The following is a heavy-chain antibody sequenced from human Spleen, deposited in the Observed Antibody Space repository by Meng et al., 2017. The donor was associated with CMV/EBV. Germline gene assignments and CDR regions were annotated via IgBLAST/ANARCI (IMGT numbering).Heavy chain of an antibody. CDR2: TYHSGST. CDR3: ARIERRRILKYCGSDCSTTDY. V-gene: IGHV4-4*02. D-gene: IGHD2-21*02. Sequence: SKLCTWVLQVPGKGLSWSGETYHSGSTNYTPSLKGRVTISVDKFKYQFSLKLGSVTAADTAVYYCARIERRRILKYCGSDCSTTDYWGQGTLVTVSS. CDR1: SKL. J-gene: IGHJ4*02.